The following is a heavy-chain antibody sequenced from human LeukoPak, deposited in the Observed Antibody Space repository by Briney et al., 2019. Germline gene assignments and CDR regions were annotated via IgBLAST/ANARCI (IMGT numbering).Heavy chain of an antibody. D-gene: IGHD5-24*01. CDR2: ITPSGGT. Sequence: GASVTVSCKASGYTFTSYAIHWVRQAPGQGLEWMGWITPSGGTNYPQKFQGRVAITWDTSITTAYMDLSRLTSDDTAVYYCARDRYGDGFAHLDYWGQEALVTVSS. J-gene: IGHJ4*02. CDR3: ARDRYGDGFAHLDY. V-gene: IGHV1-2*02. CDR1: GYTFTSYA.